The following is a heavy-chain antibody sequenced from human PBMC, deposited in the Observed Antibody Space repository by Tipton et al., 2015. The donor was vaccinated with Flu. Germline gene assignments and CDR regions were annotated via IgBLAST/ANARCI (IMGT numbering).Heavy chain of an antibody. CDR2: IRSKANSYAT. CDR1: GFTFSGSA. V-gene: IGHV3-73*01. Sequence: SLRLSCAASGFTFSGSAMHWIRQASGKGLEWVGRIRSKANSYATAYAASVKGRFTISRDDSKNTAYLQMNSLRAEDTAVYYCARGRGYCVTTTCLLPFDFWGQGTLVTVSS. D-gene: IGHD2-2*01. CDR3: ARGRGYCVTTTCLLPFDF. J-gene: IGHJ4*02.